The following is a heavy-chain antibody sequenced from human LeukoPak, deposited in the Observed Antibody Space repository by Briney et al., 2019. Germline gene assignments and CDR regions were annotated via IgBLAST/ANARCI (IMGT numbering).Heavy chain of an antibody. CDR1: GYTFTSYG. CDR2: ISAYNGNT. Sequence: ASVKVSCKASGYTFTSYGISWGRQAPGQGLEWMGWISAYNGNTNYAQKLQGRVTMTTDTSTSTAYMELRSLRSDDTAVYYCARLDYFSSPNAYYFDYWGQGTLVTVSS. J-gene: IGHJ4*02. D-gene: IGHD5-12*01. CDR3: ARLDYFSSPNAYYFDY. V-gene: IGHV1-18*01.